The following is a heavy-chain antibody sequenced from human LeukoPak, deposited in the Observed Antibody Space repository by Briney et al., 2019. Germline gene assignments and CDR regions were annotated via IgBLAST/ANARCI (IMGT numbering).Heavy chain of an antibody. CDR1: GDSVSSNSAA. V-gene: IGHV6-1*01. CDR2: THYRSKWYN. D-gene: IGHD6-13*01. CDR3: ASFQQQLVGPWDLYYGMDV. Sequence: SQTLSLTCAISGDSVSSNSAAWSWIRQSPSSGLEWLGRTHYRSKWYNDYAVSVKSRITINPDTSKNQFSLQLNSVTPEDTAVYYCASFQQQLVGPWDLYYGMDVWGQGTTVTVSS. J-gene: IGHJ6*02.